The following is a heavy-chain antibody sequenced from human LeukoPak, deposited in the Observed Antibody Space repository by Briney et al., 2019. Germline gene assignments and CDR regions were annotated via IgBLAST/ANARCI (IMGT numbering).Heavy chain of an antibody. CDR1: GYTFTSYG. CDR2: ISAYNGNT. V-gene: IGHV1-18*01. Sequence: ASVKVSCKASGYTFTSYGISWVRQAPGQGLEWMGWISAYNGNTNYAQKLQGRVTMTTDTSTSTAYMELRSLRSEDTAVYYCAREEYSSSGIYYYYYMDVWGKGTTVTVSS. CDR3: AREEYSSSGIYYYYYMDV. J-gene: IGHJ6*03. D-gene: IGHD6-6*01.